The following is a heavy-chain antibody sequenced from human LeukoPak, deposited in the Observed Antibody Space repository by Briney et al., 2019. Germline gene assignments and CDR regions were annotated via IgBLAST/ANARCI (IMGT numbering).Heavy chain of an antibody. Sequence: SETLSLTCTASGGSISTYYWTWIRQPPGKGLEWIGYIYYTGSTNYNPSLKSRVTISVDTSKNQFSLNLSSVTAADTAVYYCARLISWGTYYFDYWGQGTLVTVSS. CDR1: GGSISTYY. D-gene: IGHD3-16*01. CDR3: ARLISWGTYYFDY. V-gene: IGHV4-59*01. J-gene: IGHJ4*02. CDR2: IYYTGST.